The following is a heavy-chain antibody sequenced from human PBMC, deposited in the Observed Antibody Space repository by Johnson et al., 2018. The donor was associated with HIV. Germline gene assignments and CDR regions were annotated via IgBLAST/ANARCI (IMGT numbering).Heavy chain of an antibody. CDR3: ASGVTPRAPLRI. J-gene: IGHJ3*02. CDR2: IRYDENNK. V-gene: IGHV3-30*02. D-gene: IGHD2-21*02. CDR1: GFTFSSFG. Sequence: QVQLVESGGGVVQPGMSLRLSCAASGFTFSSFGMHWVRQAPGKGLEWVAFIRYDENNKYYADSVKGRFTISRDNTKNTVSLQMIILRPKDTGVYYCASGVTPRAPLRIWGQGTMVTVSS.